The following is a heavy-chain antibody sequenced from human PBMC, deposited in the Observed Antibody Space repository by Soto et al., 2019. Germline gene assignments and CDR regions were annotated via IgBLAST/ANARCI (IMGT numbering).Heavy chain of an antibody. CDR2: IYHSGSTRT. CDR3: ASHVTMSGTRGFDY. CDR1: GGSISGVNW. Sequence: QIHLQQSGPGLVKPSGTLSLNCAVSGGSISGVNWWSWVRQPPGEGLEWIGEIYHSGSTRTNYIPSLKSGVTISLDESENRFSLVLTSVTDADTAVYFCASHVTMSGTRGFDYWGQGTLVTASS. V-gene: IGHV4-4*02. D-gene: IGHD6-13*01. J-gene: IGHJ4*02.